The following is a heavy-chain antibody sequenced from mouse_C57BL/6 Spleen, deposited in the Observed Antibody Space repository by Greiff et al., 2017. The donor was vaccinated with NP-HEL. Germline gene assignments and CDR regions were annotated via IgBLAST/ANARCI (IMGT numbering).Heavy chain of an antibody. CDR3: ARSWDGYYDY. D-gene: IGHD2-3*01. CDR2: IDPSDSYT. Sequence: QVQLQQPGAELVMPGASVKLSCKASGYTFTSYWMHWVKQRPGQGLEWIGEIDPSDSYTNYNQKFKGKSTLTVDKSSSTAYMQLSSLTSEDSAVYYCARSWDGYYDYWGQGTTLTVSS. CDR1: GYTFTSYW. V-gene: IGHV1-69*01. J-gene: IGHJ2*01.